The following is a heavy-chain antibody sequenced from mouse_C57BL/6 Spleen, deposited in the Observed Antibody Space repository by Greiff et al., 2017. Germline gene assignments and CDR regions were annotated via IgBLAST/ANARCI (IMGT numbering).Heavy chain of an antibody. CDR2: IDPENGDT. D-gene: IGHD1-1*01. CDR3: TTAQYYGRSPYWYFDV. V-gene: IGHV14-4*01. J-gene: IGHJ1*03. Sequence: EVQLQQSGAELVRPGASVKLSCTASGFNIKDDYMHWVKQRPEQGLEWIGWIDPENGDTEYASKFQGKATITADTSSNTAYLQRSSLTSEDTAVYYCTTAQYYGRSPYWYFDVGGTGTTVTVSS. CDR1: GFNIKDDY.